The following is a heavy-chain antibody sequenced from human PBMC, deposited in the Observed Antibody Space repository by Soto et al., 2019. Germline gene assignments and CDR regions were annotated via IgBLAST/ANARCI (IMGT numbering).Heavy chain of an antibody. CDR3: ATVPDY. V-gene: IGHV4-30-2*01. CDR2: MYHSGST. Sequence: SETLSLTCAVSGGSISSGGYSWSWIRQPPGKGLEWIGYMYHSGSTYYNPSLKSRVTISIDRSKNDFSLKLSSVTAADTAVYYGATVPDYWGQGILVTVSS. J-gene: IGHJ4*02. CDR1: GGSISSGGYS. D-gene: IGHD2-2*01.